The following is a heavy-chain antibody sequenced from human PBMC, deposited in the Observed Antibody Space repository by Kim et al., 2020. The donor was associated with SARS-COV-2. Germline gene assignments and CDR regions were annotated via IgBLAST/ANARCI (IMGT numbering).Heavy chain of an antibody. V-gene: IGHV1-69*13. CDR3: ARENLSTVREYYYYYYGMDV. Sequence: SVKVSCKASGGTFSSYAISWVRQAPGQGLEWMGGIIPIFGTANYAQKFQGRVTITADESTSTAYMELSSLRSEDTAVYYCARENLSTVREYYYYYYGMDVWGQGTTVTVSS. CDR1: GGTFSSYA. D-gene: IGHD4-4*01. J-gene: IGHJ6*02. CDR2: IIPIFGTA.